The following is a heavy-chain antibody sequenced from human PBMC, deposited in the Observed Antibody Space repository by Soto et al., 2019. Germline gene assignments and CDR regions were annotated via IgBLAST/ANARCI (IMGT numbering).Heavy chain of an antibody. J-gene: IGHJ3*02. CDR3: ARACGEVGSKAAFDI. V-gene: IGHV3-74*01. Sequence: GGSLRLSCAASGFSFGSFWMHWARHAPGKGLVWVAHIHNDGSRTSYADSVKGRFTISRDNAKNTLYLQMNSLRAEDTAMYYCARACGEVGSKAAFDIWGQGTMVTVSS. CDR2: IHNDGSRT. CDR1: GFSFGSFW. D-gene: IGHD1-26*01.